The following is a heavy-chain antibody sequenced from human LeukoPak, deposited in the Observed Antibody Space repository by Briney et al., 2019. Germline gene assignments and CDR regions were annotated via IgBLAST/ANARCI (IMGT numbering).Heavy chain of an antibody. Sequence: ASVKVSCKASGYTFTSYGISWVRQAPGQGLEWMGWISAYNGNTNYAQKFQGRVTMTRDASISTAYMELSRLRSDDTAVYYCARPYCGGGSCHDYFDSWGQGTLVTVSS. D-gene: IGHD2-15*01. V-gene: IGHV1-18*01. CDR3: ARPYCGGGSCHDYFDS. CDR1: GYTFTSYG. CDR2: ISAYNGNT. J-gene: IGHJ4*02.